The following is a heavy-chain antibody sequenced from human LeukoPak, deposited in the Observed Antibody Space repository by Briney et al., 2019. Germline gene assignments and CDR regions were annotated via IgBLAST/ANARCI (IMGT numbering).Heavy chain of an antibody. CDR3: ARQVSDYYYYYIDV. J-gene: IGHJ6*03. CDR1: GGSISSTSYY. V-gene: IGHV4-39*01. CDR2: IYYSETT. D-gene: IGHD5/OR15-5a*01. Sequence: SETLSLTCTVSGGSISSTSYYWDWIRQSPGKGPEWIGSIYYSETTYYNPSLESRVTISIDTSKNQFSLQLSSVTAADTALNYCARQVSDYYYYYIDVWGTGTTVTVSS.